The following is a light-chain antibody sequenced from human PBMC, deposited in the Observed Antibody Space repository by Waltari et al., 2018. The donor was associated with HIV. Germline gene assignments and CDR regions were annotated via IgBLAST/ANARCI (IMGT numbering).Light chain of an antibody. CDR3: QQYGSSPLT. J-gene: IGKJ4*01. Sequence: EIVLTQSPGTLYLSPGERAPLSCRASQSVTSSFLSWYQQKPGQAPRLLIYGASSRATGIPDRFSGGGSGTDFTLTISRLEPEDFAVYYCQQYGSSPLTFGGGTKVDIK. CDR1: QSVTSSF. V-gene: IGKV3-20*01. CDR2: GAS.